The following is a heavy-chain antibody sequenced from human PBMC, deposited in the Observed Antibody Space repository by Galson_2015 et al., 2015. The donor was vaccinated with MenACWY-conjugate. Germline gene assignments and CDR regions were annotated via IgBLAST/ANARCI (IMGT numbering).Heavy chain of an antibody. J-gene: IGHJ4*02. CDR1: GFTFSSYG. D-gene: IGHD3-22*01. Sequence: SLRLSCAASGFTFSSYGMHWVRQAPGKGLEWVAFIRYDGSNKYYADSVKGRFTISRDNSKNTLYLQMNSLRAEDTAVYYCAKDHYYDSSGPLGYWGQGTLVTVSS. V-gene: IGHV3-30*02. CDR3: AKDHYYDSSGPLGY. CDR2: IRYDGSNK.